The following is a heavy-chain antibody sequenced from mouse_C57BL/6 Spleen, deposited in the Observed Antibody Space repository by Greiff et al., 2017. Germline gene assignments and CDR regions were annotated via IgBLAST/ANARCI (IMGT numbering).Heavy chain of an antibody. J-gene: IGHJ1*03. CDR2: ISNGGGST. D-gene: IGHD4-1*01. Sequence: EVKLMESGGGLVQPGGSLKLSCAASGFTFSDYYMYWVRQTPEKRLEWVAYISNGGGSTYYPDTVKGRFTISRDNAKNTLYLQMSRLKSEDTAMYYCAREGTGTRYFDVWGTGTTVTVSS. V-gene: IGHV5-12*01. CDR1: GFTFSDYY. CDR3: AREGTGTRYFDV.